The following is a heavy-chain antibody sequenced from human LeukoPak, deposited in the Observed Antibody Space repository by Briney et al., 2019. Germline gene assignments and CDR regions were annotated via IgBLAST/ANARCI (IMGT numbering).Heavy chain of an antibody. D-gene: IGHD5-12*01. V-gene: IGHV1-46*01. CDR2: INPSGGST. CDR3: ARSRGATDWFDP. CDR1: GYTFTSYY. J-gene: IGHJ5*02. Sequence: ASVKVSCKASGYTFTSYYMHWVRQAPGQGLEWMGIINPSGGSTSYAQKFQGRVTMTRDTSTSTVYMELSSLGSEDTAVYYCARSRGATDWFDPWGQGTLVTVSS.